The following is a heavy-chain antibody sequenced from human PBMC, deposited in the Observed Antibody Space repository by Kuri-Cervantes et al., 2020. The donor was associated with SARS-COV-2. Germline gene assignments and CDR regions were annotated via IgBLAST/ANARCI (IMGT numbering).Heavy chain of an antibody. V-gene: IGHV3-30*18. J-gene: IGHJ6*02. D-gene: IGHD5-18*01. CDR3: AKEASRGYSYGWVYYYYGMDV. CDR1: GFNFSRTD. Sequence: GESLKISCAASGFNFSRTDMHWVRQAPGKGLEWVAVISHDGKNKKCIASGKGRFTISRDNSQNTLYLHMKSLRSEDTAMYYCAKEASRGYSYGWVYYYYGMDVWGQGTTVTVSS. CDR2: ISHDGKNK.